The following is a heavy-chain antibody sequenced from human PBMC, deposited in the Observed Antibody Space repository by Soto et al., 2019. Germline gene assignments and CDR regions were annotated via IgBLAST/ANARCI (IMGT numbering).Heavy chain of an antibody. CDR1: GYTFTSYY. D-gene: IGHD5-12*01. J-gene: IGHJ4*02. CDR3: ASNLVATLGF. V-gene: IGHV1-46*03. CDR2: INPSGGST. Sequence: QVQLVQSGAEVKKSGASVKVSCKASGYTFTSYYMHWVRQAPGQGLEWMGIINPSGGSTSYAQKFQGRVTMPRDTSTSTVDMELSSLRSEDTAVYYCASNLVATLGFWGQGTLVTVSS.